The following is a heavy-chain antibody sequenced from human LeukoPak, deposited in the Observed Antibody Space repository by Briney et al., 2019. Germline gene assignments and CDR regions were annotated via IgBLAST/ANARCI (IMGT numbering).Heavy chain of an antibody. CDR2: NYGGDAA. J-gene: IGHJ4*02. CDR1: GINVSSNY. V-gene: IGHV3-66*02. Sequence: GGSLRLSCAASGINVSSNYMTWIRQAPGKGLEWVSLNYGGDAAYYAESVRGRFMISRDNLKNTLFLQMNSLRVEDTAVYYCVTSTGQQFIPYDYWGQGTHVTVSS. CDR3: VTSTGQQFIPYDY. D-gene: IGHD6-13*01.